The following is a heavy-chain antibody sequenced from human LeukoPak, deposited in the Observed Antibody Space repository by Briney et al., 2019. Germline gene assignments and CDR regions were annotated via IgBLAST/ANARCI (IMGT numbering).Heavy chain of an antibody. CDR3: ANPDYDLLTGYYTTRDY. D-gene: IGHD3-9*01. Sequence: GGSLTLSCAAAGFTFSSYAMSCVRQALGKGLEWVSAIIGSGSSTYYADSAKGRFTISTDNPKNTLYLQMNSLSAEDTAVYYCANPDYDLLTGYYTTRDYWGQGPLVTVSS. V-gene: IGHV3-23*01. J-gene: IGHJ4*02. CDR2: IIGSGSST. CDR1: GFTFSSYA.